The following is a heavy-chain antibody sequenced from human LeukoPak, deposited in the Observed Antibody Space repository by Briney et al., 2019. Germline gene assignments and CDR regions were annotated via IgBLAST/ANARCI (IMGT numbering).Heavy chain of an antibody. V-gene: IGHV1-2*02. D-gene: IGHD4-11*01. Sequence: ASVKVSCKASGYTFTGYYMHWVRQAPGQGLEWMGWINPNSGGTNYAQKFQGRVTMTRDTSISTAYMELSRLRSDDTAVYYCARPSYSNSGHNWFDPWGQGTLVTVSS. CDR3: ARPSYSNSGHNWFDP. CDR2: INPNSGGT. J-gene: IGHJ5*02. CDR1: GYTFTGYY.